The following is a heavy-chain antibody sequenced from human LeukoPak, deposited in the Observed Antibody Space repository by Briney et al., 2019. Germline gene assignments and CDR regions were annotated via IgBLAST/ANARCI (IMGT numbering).Heavy chain of an antibody. Sequence: GGSLRLSCAASGFTFSSYGMHWVRHAPAKGLEWVAVVWDDGSSQNYADSVKGRFTISRDNSKNMLYLQMNSLRAEGTAVYYCAKDQWNPDYWGQGTLVSVSS. D-gene: IGHD6-19*01. CDR3: AKDQWNPDY. V-gene: IGHV3-33*06. CDR1: GFTFSSYG. CDR2: VWDDGSSQ. J-gene: IGHJ4*02.